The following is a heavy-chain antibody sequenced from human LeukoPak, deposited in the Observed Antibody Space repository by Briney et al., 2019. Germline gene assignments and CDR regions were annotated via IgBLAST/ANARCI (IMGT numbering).Heavy chain of an antibody. CDR3: ARVRGDGDAFDI. V-gene: IGHV4-59*01. CDR1: GGSISSYY. J-gene: IGHJ3*02. D-gene: IGHD2-21*02. CDR2: IYYSGST. Sequence: SETLSLTCTVPGGSISSYYWSWIRQPPGKGLEWIGYIYYSGSTNYNPSLKSRVTISVDTSKNQFSLKLSSVTAADTAVYYCARVRGDGDAFDIWGQGTMVTVSS.